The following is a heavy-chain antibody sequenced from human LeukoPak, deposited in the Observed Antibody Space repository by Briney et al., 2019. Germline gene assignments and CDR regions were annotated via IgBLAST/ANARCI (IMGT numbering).Heavy chain of an antibody. CDR2: IKHDGSQK. CDR3: VRDGMGGIKAFDI. Sequence: GGSLRLSCAASGFTFSRYWMSWVRQAPGRGLEWVANIKHDGSQKYYVDSVKGRITISRDNAKNSLYLQMNSLRAEDTAMYYCVRDGMGGIKAFDIWGQGTMVTVSS. V-gene: IGHV3-7*05. J-gene: IGHJ3*02. D-gene: IGHD3-16*01. CDR1: GFTFSRYW.